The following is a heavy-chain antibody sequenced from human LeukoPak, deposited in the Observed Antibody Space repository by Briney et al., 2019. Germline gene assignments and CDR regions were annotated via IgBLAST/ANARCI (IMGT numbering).Heavy chain of an antibody. D-gene: IGHD3-9*01. CDR1: GFTFSRYW. V-gene: IGHV3-74*01. CDR2: IHNDGSST. J-gene: IGHJ4*02. CDR3: ARGMYYDILTGPLGFDY. Sequence: GGSLRLSCAASGFTFSRYWMHWVRQAPGTGLVWVSRIHNDGSSTSYADSVKGRFTISRDNAKNTVYLQMNSLRAEDTAVYYCARGMYYDILTGPLGFDYWGQGTLVTVSS.